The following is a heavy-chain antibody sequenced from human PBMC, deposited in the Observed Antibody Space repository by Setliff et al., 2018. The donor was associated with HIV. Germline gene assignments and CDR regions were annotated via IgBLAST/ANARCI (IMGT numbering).Heavy chain of an antibody. V-gene: IGHV4-31*11. CDR1: GDSIISGDFF. Sequence: SETLSLTCDVSGDSIISGDFFWSWIRQSPGKGLEWIGYVYFSGSAPHNPSLKSPVSISVDTSKNQFYLTLSSVTAADTAVYYCARGRVFCDGDSCYHFDYWGQGVLVTVSS. J-gene: IGHJ4*02. CDR3: ARGRVFCDGDSCYHFDY. CDR2: VYFSGSA. D-gene: IGHD2-21*02.